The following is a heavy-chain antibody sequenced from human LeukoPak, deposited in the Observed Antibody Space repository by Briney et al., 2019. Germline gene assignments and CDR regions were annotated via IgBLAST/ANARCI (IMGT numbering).Heavy chain of an antibody. D-gene: IGHD3-22*01. J-gene: IGHJ4*02. CDR1: GYMFTELS. CDR3: AAELSSGYFDY. CDR2: FEPEDDEK. Sequence: ASVKVSCKVSGYMFTELSMHWVRQAPGKGLEWMGGFEPEDDEKMYARKFQGRVTMTEDTSTDTAYMELSSLRSEDTAVYYCAAELSSGYFDYWGQGTLVTVSS. V-gene: IGHV1-24*01.